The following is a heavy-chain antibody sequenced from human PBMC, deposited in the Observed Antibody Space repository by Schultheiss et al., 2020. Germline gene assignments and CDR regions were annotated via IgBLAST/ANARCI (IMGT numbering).Heavy chain of an antibody. CDR3: ARDGPWTTWDY. V-gene: IGHV3-7*01. J-gene: IGHJ4*02. Sequence: GGSLRLSCAASGFTFSNYWMNWVRQAPGKGLEWVANIKQDGSEKYYVDSVKGRFTISRDNAKNSLYLQMNSLRAEDTAVYYCARDGPWTTWDYWGQGTLVTVSS. CDR2: IKQDGSEK. CDR1: GFTFSNYW. D-gene: IGHD2/OR15-2a*01.